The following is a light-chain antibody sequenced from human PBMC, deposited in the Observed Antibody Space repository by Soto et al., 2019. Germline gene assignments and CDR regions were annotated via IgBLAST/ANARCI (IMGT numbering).Light chain of an antibody. CDR2: VVS. CDR3: SSFSSSSTLVV. J-gene: IGLJ2*01. CDR1: SSDVGGYSY. V-gene: IGLV2-14*01. Sequence: QSALTQPASVSGSPGQSITISCTGTSSDVGGYSYVSWYQQHPGKAPKLMIYVVSNRPSGVSNRFSGFKSGNTASLTISGLQAEDEADYSCSSFSSSSTLVVFGGGTKLTVL.